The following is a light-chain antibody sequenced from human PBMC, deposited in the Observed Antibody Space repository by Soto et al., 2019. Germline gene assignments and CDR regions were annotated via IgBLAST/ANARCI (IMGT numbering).Light chain of an antibody. CDR3: AAWGDSLNGYV. J-gene: IGLJ1*01. CDR1: SSTLGSNT. CDR2: SNN. V-gene: IGLV1-44*01. Sequence: QSVLTQPPSASGTPGQRVTSSCSGSSSTLGSNTVYWYQQLPGTAPKLLIYSNNQRPSGVPDRFSGSKSGTSASLAISGLQSEDEADYYCAAWGDSLNGYVFXTGTKVTVL.